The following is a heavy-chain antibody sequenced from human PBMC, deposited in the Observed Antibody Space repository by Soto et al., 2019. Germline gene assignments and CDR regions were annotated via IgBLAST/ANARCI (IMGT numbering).Heavy chain of an antibody. D-gene: IGHD6-6*01. CDR2: IYYSGST. CDR1: GGSISSGGYY. V-gene: IGHV4-31*01. CDR3: ARAPSIAARGGAQYFQH. Sequence: QVQLQESGPGLVKPSQTLSLTCTVSGGSISSGGYYWSWIRQHPGKGLEWIGYIYYSGSTYYNPSLKSLVTISVDTSKNQFSLKLSSVTAADTAVYYCARAPSIAARGGAQYFQHWGQGTLVTVCS. J-gene: IGHJ1*01.